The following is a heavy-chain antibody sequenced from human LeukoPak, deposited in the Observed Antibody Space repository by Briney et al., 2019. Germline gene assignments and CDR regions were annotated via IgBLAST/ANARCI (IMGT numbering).Heavy chain of an antibody. CDR2: VSAYNGNT. D-gene: IGHD6-13*01. CDR1: GYTFTSYG. CDR3: ARDGSSSWYPEHAFDI. Sequence: GASVKVSCKASGYTFTSYGISWVRQAPGQGLEWMGWVSAYNGNTNYAQKLQGRVTMTTDTSTSTAYMELRSLRSDDTAVYYCARDGSSSWYPEHAFDIWGQGTMVTVSS. J-gene: IGHJ3*02. V-gene: IGHV1-18*01.